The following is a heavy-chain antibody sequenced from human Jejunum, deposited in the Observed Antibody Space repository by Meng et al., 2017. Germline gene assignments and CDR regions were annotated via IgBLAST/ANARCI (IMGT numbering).Heavy chain of an antibody. Sequence: GGSLRLSCAASGFTFSNQSMSWVRQAPGKGLEWVSVILDRDGITSYADSVKGRFTISRDNSKNTLYLQMSSLRVDDTAVYHCANRAWLESWGQGTTVTVSS. D-gene: IGHD3-22*01. J-gene: IGHJ6*02. CDR3: ANRAWLES. V-gene: IGHV3-23*01. CDR1: GFTFSNQS. CDR2: ILDRDGIT.